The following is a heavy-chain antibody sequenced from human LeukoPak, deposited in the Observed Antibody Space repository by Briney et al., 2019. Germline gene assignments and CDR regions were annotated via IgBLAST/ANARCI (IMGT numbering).Heavy chain of an antibody. CDR1: GYTFTSYA. CDR2: INTNTGNP. Sequence: ASVKVSCKASGYTFTSYAMNWVRQAPGQGLEWMGWINTNTGNPMYAQGFTGRFVFSLDTSVSTPYLQISSLEAEDTAIYYCAREAYGSGSYHFDYWGQGTLVTASS. J-gene: IGHJ4*02. V-gene: IGHV7-4-1*02. CDR3: AREAYGSGSYHFDY. D-gene: IGHD3-10*01.